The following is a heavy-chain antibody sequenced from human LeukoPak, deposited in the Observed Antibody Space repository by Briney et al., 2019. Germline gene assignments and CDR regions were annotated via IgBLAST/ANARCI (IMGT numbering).Heavy chain of an antibody. Sequence: GGSLRLSCAASGFTFDDYTMHWVRQAPGKGLEWVSLISWDGGSTYYADSVKGRFTISRDNSKNSLYLQMNSLRTEDTALYYCAKERGYCSSTSCYTELDYWGQGTLVTVSS. V-gene: IGHV3-43*01. CDR2: ISWDGGST. J-gene: IGHJ4*02. D-gene: IGHD2-2*02. CDR3: AKERGYCSSTSCYTELDY. CDR1: GFTFDDYT.